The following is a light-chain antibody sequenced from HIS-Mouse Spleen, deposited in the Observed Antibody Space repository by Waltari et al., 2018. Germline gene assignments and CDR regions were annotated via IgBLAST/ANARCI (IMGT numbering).Light chain of an antibody. CDR1: ALPTQS. J-gene: IGLJ2*01. V-gene: IGLV3-25*03. CDR2: KDS. CDR3: QSADSSGTHVV. Sequence: SYELPQPPSVSVSPGQTARITCSGDALPTQSAYWYQQKPGQAPVLVIYKDSERPSGIPERFSGSSSGTTVTLTISGVQAEDEADYYCQSADSSGTHVVFGGGTKLTVL.